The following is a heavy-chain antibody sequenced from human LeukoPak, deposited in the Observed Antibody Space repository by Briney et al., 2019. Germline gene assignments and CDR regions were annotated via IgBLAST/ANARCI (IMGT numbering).Heavy chain of an antibody. D-gene: IGHD6-6*01. V-gene: IGHV4-31*03. CDR2: IYYSGST. CDR1: GGSISSGGYY. CDR3: ARESRSSCRDY. J-gene: IGHJ4*02. Sequence: SETLSLTCTVSGGSISSGGYYWSWIRQHPGKGLEWIGYIYYSGSTYYNPSLKSRVTISVDTSKNQFSLKLSSVTAADTAVYFCARESRSSCRDYWRQGPLVPVPT.